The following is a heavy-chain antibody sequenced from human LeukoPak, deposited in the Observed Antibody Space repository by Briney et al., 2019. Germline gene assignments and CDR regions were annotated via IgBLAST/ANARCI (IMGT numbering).Heavy chain of an antibody. CDR2: IYTSGST. V-gene: IGHV4-4*07. D-gene: IGHD5-18*01. Sequence: SETLSLTCTVSGGSISSYYWNWVRQPAGKGLEWIGRIYTSGSTSYNSSLKSRVTMSVDTSKNQFSLKLSSVTAADTAVYYCARDVGGYNYGYSLDYSGQGTLVSVSS. CDR3: ARDVGGYNYGYSLDY. J-gene: IGHJ4*02. CDR1: GGSISSYY.